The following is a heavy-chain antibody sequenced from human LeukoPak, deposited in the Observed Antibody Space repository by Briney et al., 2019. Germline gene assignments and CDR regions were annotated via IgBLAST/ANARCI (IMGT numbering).Heavy chain of an antibody. Sequence: ASVKVSCKASGYTFTGYYMHWVRQAPGQGLEWMGWINPNSGGTNYAQKFQGRVTMTRDTTISTAYMELSRLRSDDTAVYYCARLIMIRLHRGSSDYWGQGTLVTVSS. V-gene: IGHV1-2*02. CDR2: INPNSGGT. D-gene: IGHD1-26*01. CDR3: ARLIMIRLHRGSSDY. CDR1: GYTFTGYY. J-gene: IGHJ4*02.